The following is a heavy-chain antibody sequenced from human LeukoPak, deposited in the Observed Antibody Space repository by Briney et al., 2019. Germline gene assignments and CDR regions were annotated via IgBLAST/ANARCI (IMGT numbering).Heavy chain of an antibody. Sequence: SETLSPTCTVSGGSISSSSYYWGWIRQPPGKGLEWIGSIYYSGSTYYNPSLKSRVTISVDTSKNQFSLKLSSVTAADTAVYYCARHITYYDILTGYYADYYYYYMDVWGKGTTVTVSS. CDR1: GGSISSSSYY. J-gene: IGHJ6*03. CDR2: IYYSGST. D-gene: IGHD3-9*01. CDR3: ARHITYYDILTGYYADYYYYYMDV. V-gene: IGHV4-39*01.